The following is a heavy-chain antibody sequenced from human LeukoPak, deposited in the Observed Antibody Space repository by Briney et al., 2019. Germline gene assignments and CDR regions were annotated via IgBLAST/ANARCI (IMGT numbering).Heavy chain of an antibody. Sequence: GGSLRLSCVASGFTFSSYGMHWVRQAPGEGLEWVAVISYDGSNKYYADSVKGRFTISRDNSKNTLYLQMNSLRAEDTAVYYCAKARPGIAAADYWGQGTLVTVSS. CDR1: GFTFSSYG. D-gene: IGHD6-13*01. CDR2: ISYDGSNK. J-gene: IGHJ4*02. V-gene: IGHV3-30*18. CDR3: AKARPGIAAADY.